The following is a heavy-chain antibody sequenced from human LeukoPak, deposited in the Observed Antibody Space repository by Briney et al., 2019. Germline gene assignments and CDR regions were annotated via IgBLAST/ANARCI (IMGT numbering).Heavy chain of an antibody. Sequence: GGSLRLSCAASGFTFSSYSMNWVRQAPGKGLEWVSSISSSSSYIYYADSVKGRFTISRANAKNSLYLQMNSLRAEDTAVYYCAIGADSSGYYYYFDYWGQGTLVTVSS. V-gene: IGHV3-21*01. J-gene: IGHJ4*02. CDR1: GFTFSSYS. CDR3: AIGADSSGYYYYFDY. CDR2: ISSSSSYI. D-gene: IGHD3-22*01.